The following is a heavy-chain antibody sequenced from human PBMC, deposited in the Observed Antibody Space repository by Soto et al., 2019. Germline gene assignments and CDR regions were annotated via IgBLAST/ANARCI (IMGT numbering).Heavy chain of an antibody. CDR2: ISHDGDDQ. CDR3: AKDSVQKATFDS. J-gene: IGHJ4*02. D-gene: IGHD1-1*01. CDR1: TFAFTFRNYG. V-gene: IGHV3-30*18. Sequence: PGGSLRLSCEASTFAFTFRNYGMHWVRLVPGKGLEWLAVISHDGDDQYYADSVKGRFTVSRDNVRNILYLQMNSLRSEDTALYYCAKDSVQKATFDSWGQGTLVTVSS.